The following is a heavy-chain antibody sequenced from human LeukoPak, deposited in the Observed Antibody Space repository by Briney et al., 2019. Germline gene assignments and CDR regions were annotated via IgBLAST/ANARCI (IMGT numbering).Heavy chain of an antibody. CDR2: IKEDGSEK. Sequence: GGSLRLPCAASGFTFSSYWMSWVRQAPGKGLEWVANIKEDGSEKYYVDSVKGRFTISRDNADNSVYLQMNSLRVEDTAMYYCARGKLNADCWGQGTLVTVSS. V-gene: IGHV3-7*03. D-gene: IGHD5-24*01. CDR1: GFTFSSYW. J-gene: IGHJ4*02. CDR3: ARGKLNADC.